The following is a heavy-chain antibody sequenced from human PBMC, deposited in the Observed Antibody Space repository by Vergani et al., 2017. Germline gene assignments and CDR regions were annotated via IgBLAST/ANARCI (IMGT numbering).Heavy chain of an antibody. D-gene: IGHD4-17*01. CDR1: GGSISSYY. CDR2: IYYSGST. CDR3: ASRVYGDYVSQDAFDI. J-gene: IGHJ3*02. Sequence: QVQLQESGPGLVKPSETLSLTCTVSGGSISSYYWSWIRQPPGKGLEWIGYIYYSGSTNYNPSLKSRVTISVDTSKNQFSLKLSSVTAADTAVYYGASRVYGDYVSQDAFDIWGQGTMVTVSS. V-gene: IGHV4-59*08.